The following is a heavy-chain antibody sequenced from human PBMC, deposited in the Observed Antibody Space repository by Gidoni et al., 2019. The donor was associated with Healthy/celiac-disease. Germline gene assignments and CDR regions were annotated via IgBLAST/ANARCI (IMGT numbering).Heavy chain of an antibody. Sequence: EVQLVESGGDLVQPGGSLRLSCAASGFTFSSYEMNWVRQAPGKGLEWVSYISSSGSTIYYADSVKGRFTISRDNAKNSLYLQMNSLRAEDTAVYYCARDLTRYYSSGWDYWGQGTLVTVSS. V-gene: IGHV3-48*03. J-gene: IGHJ4*02. CDR3: ARDLTRYYSSGWDY. CDR2: ISSSGSTI. CDR1: GFTFSSYE. D-gene: IGHD6-19*01.